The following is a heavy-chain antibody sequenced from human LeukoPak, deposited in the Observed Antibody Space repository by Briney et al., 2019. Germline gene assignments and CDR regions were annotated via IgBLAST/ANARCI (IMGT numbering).Heavy chain of an antibody. CDR1: GGSISSGGYY. CDR2: IYYSGST. CDR3: ARDGYGAAAGSFDY. D-gene: IGHD6-13*01. J-gene: IGHJ4*02. Sequence: SQTLSLTCTVSGGSISSGGYYWSWIRQHPGKGLEWIGYIYYSGSTYYNPSLKSRVTISVDTSKNQFSLKLSSVTAADTAVYYRARDGYGAAAGSFDYWGQGTLVTVSS. V-gene: IGHV4-31*03.